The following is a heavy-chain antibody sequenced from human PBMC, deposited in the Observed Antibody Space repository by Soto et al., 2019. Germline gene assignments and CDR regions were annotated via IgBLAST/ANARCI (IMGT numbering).Heavy chain of an antibody. Sequence: GGSLSLSCAASGFTFSSYAMHWVRQAPGKGLEWVAVISYDGSNKYYADSVKGRFTISRDNSKNTLYLQMNSLRAEDMAVYYCARDLGDGYNGGGAFDIWGQGTMVTVSS. CDR1: GFTFSSYA. CDR3: ARDLGDGYNGGGAFDI. J-gene: IGHJ3*02. V-gene: IGHV3-30-3*01. CDR2: ISYDGSNK. D-gene: IGHD5-12*01.